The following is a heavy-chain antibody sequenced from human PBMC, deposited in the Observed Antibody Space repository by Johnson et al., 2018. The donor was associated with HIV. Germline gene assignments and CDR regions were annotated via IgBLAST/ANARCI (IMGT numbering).Heavy chain of an antibody. CDR2: IKQDGSDK. Sequence: EVQLVESGGGLVKPGGSLRVSCAASGFTFSSYWMSWVRQAPGKGLEWVANIKQDGSDKHSVDSVKGRFTISRDNAKNSLFLQMNSLRAEDTAIYYCTRILLDNSGWPRGAFDIWGQGTMVTVSS. CDR1: GFTFSSYW. J-gene: IGHJ3*02. D-gene: IGHD6-19*01. V-gene: IGHV3-7*01. CDR3: TRILLDNSGWPRGAFDI.